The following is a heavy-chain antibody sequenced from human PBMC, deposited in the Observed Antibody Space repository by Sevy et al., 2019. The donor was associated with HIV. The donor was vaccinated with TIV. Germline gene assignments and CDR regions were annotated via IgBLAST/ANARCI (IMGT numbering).Heavy chain of an antibody. D-gene: IGHD3-10*01. J-gene: IGHJ3*02. CDR1: GFTFGNYW. Sequence: GGSLRLSCAASGFTFGNYWMHWVRQAPGKGLVWISRINNDGSNTNYADSVKGRFTTSRDNAKNTLYLQMNSLRAEDTAAYYCGREMISMVPGVPDAFDIWGQGTMVTVSS. CDR3: GREMISMVPGVPDAFDI. V-gene: IGHV3-74*01. CDR2: INNDGSNT.